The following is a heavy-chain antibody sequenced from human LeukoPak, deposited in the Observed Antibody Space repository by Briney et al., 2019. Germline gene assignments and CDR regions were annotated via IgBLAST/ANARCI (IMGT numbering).Heavy chain of an antibody. Sequence: KFQGRVTITRDTSASTAYMELSSLRSEDTAVYYCASLGEMATITEMYYFDYWGQGTLVTVSS. D-gene: IGHD5-24*01. CDR3: ASLGEMATITEMYYFDY. V-gene: IGHV1-3*01. J-gene: IGHJ4*02.